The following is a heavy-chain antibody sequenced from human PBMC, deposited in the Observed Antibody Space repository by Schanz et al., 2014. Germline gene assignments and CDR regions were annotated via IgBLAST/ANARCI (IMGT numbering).Heavy chain of an antibody. CDR3: AKEKFGEVRSFDI. CDR1: GFTLNNAW. CDR2: IKSKSNGGTR. Sequence: EVQLVESGGGLVKPGGSLRLSCATSGFTLNNAWMNWVRQAPGKGLQWVARIKSKSNGGTRDYAAPVKGRFTISRDNSKNSLYLQMNSLRDEDTAVYYCAKEKFGEVRSFDIWGQGTLVTVSS. V-gene: IGHV3-15*01. J-gene: IGHJ4*03. D-gene: IGHD3-10*01.